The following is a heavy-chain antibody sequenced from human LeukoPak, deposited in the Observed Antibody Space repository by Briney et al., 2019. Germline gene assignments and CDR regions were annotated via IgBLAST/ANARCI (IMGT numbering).Heavy chain of an antibody. CDR3: ARVWELYYFDY. CDR2: IWFDGSNK. CDR1: GFTFSNHA. V-gene: IGHV3-33*01. D-gene: IGHD1-26*01. J-gene: IGHJ4*02. Sequence: GGSLRLSCAASGFTFSNHAIHWVRQAPGKGLEWVAVIWFDGSNKYYVDSVKGRFTISRDNSKNTVYLQMDSLRAEDTAVYYCARVWELYYFDYWGQGTLVTVSS.